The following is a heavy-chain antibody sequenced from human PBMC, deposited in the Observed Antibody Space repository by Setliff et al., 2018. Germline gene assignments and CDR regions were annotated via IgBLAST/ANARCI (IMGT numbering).Heavy chain of an antibody. CDR1: GYSIRSDHC. V-gene: IGHV4-38-2*02. Sequence: PSETLSLTCAVSGYSIRSDHCWGWIRQPPGKGLESIGSIYHSGSAYYNPSPKSRVTISVDTSKNQFSLNLSSVTAADRAVYYCARDGGNGYGVDAYSGCGFDIWGQGTMVTVSS. J-gene: IGHJ3*02. D-gene: IGHD5-18*01. CDR2: IYHSGSA. CDR3: ARDGGNGYGVDAYSGCGFDI.